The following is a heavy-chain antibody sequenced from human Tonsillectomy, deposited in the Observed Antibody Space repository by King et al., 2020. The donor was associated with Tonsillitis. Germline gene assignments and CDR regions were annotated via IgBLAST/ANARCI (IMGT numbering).Heavy chain of an antibody. CDR1: GFTFSSYA. CDR3: ARGKDITIFGVVSDHDAFDI. J-gene: IGHJ3*02. Sequence: VQLVESGGGVVQPGRSLRLACAASGFTFSSYAMHWVRQAPGKGMEWVAVISYDGSNKYYADSVKGRFTISRDNSKNTLYLQMNSLRAEDTAVYYCARGKDITIFGVVSDHDAFDIWGQGTMVTVSS. D-gene: IGHD3-3*01. CDR2: ISYDGSNK. V-gene: IGHV3-30*04.